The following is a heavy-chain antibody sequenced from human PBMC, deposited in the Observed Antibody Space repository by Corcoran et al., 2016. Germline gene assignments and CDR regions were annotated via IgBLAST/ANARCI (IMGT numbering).Heavy chain of an antibody. V-gene: IGHV1-69*06. Sequence: QVQLVQSGAEVKKPGSSVKVSCKASGGTFSSYAISWVRQAPGQGLEWMGGIIPIFGTANYAQKFQGRGTITADKSTSTAYMELSSLRSEDTAVDYGAREDYGDYGSWFDPWGQGTLVTVSS. D-gene: IGHD4-17*01. CDR1: GGTFSSYA. J-gene: IGHJ5*02. CDR2: IIPIFGTA. CDR3: AREDYGDYGSWFDP.